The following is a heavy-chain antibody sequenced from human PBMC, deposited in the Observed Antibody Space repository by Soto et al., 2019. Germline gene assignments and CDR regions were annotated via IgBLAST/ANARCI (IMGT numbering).Heavy chain of an antibody. CDR1: GYTFTSYG. J-gene: IGHJ3*02. Sequence: GASVKVSCKASGYTFTSYGISWVRQAPGQGLEWMGWISAYNGNTNCAQKLQGRVIMTTETSTSTAYMELRSLRSDATAVYYCARVMDTAMANDAFDTWGQGTMVTVSS. CDR2: ISAYNGNT. D-gene: IGHD5-18*01. V-gene: IGHV1-18*04. CDR3: ARVMDTAMANDAFDT.